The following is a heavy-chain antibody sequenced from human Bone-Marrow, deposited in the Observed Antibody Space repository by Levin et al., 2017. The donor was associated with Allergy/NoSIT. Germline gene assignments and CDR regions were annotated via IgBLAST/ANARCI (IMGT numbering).Heavy chain of an antibody. Sequence: GGSLRLSCAASGFTFSGYTMNWVRQAPGKGLEWVSFTDRGSSLIYYADSVKGRFTISRDKAKNSLYLQMNSLRVEDTAVYFCARDLLSGYYTDWGQGTLVTVSS. CDR2: TDRGSSLI. D-gene: IGHD3-3*01. CDR3: ARDLLSGYYTD. J-gene: IGHJ4*02. V-gene: IGHV3-48*01. CDR1: GFTFSGYT.